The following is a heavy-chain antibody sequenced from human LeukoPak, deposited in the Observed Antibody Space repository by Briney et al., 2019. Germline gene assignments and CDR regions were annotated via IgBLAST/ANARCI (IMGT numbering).Heavy chain of an antibody. CDR3: ARRVVVRKLYYFDY. CDR1: GFTFSSYW. Sequence: GGSLRLSCAASGFTFSSYWMSWVRQAPGKGLEWVANIKQDGSEKYYVDSVMGRFTISRDNAKNSLYLQMNSLRAEDTAVYYCARRVVVRKLYYFDYWGQGTLVTVSS. D-gene: IGHD3-22*01. J-gene: IGHJ4*02. CDR2: IKQDGSEK. V-gene: IGHV3-7*01.